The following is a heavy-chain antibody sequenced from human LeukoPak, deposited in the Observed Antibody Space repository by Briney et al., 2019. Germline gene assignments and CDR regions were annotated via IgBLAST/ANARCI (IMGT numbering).Heavy chain of an antibody. J-gene: IGHJ6*03. CDR3: ARDCPSSKDYDFWSGYSLGSYYYYMDV. Sequence: PSETLSLTCTVSGGSISSYYWSWIRQPAGKGLEWVWRIFTSGSTNYNPSLKSRVTISVDKSKNQFSLKLSSVTAADTAVYYCARDCPSSKDYDFWSGYSLGSYYYYMDVWGKGTTVTVSS. CDR1: GGSISSYY. D-gene: IGHD3-3*01. V-gene: IGHV4-4*07. CDR2: IFTSGST.